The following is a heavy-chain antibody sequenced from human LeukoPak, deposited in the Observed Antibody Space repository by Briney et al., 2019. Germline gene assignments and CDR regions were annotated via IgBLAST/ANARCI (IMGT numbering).Heavy chain of an antibody. CDR1: GYTFTNYD. Sequence: GASVKVSCKASGYTFTNYDINWVRQATGQGLKWMGWMNPNSGNTGNAQKFQGRVTMTRNTSISTAYMELSSLRSEDTAVYYCARQWGTVTTAYYYGLDVWGQGTTVTVSS. CDR3: ARQWGTVTTAYYYGLDV. V-gene: IGHV1-8*01. CDR2: MNPNSGNT. J-gene: IGHJ6*02. D-gene: IGHD4-17*01.